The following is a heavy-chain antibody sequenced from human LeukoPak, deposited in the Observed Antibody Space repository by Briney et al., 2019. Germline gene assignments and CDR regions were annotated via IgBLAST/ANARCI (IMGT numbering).Heavy chain of an antibody. Sequence: GGSLRLSCAASGFTFSSYGMHWVRQAPGRGLEWAAVIWYDGSNKYYADSVKGRFTISRDNSKNTLYLQMNSLRAEDTAVYYCARAIFGDRGRYSYGIWGQGTMVTVSS. CDR1: GFTFSSYG. J-gene: IGHJ3*02. V-gene: IGHV3-33*01. CDR2: IWYDGSNK. D-gene: IGHD5-18*01. CDR3: ARAIFGDRGRYSYGI.